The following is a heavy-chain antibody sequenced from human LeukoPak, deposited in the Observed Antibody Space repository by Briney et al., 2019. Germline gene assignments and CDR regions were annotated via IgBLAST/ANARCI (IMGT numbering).Heavy chain of an antibody. Sequence: GGSLRLSCAASGFTLSSYEMNWVRQAPGKGLEWVSYISSSGSTIYYADSVKGRFTISRDNAKNSLYLQMNSLRAEDTAVYYCARASDSSGWYGGEYFDYWGQGTLVTVSS. CDR3: ARASDSSGWYGGEYFDY. CDR2: ISSSGSTI. CDR1: GFTLSSYE. D-gene: IGHD6-19*01. J-gene: IGHJ4*02. V-gene: IGHV3-48*03.